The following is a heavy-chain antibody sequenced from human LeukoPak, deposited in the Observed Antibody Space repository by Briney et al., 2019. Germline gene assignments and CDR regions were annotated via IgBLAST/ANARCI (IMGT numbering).Heavy chain of an antibody. J-gene: IGHJ6*02. D-gene: IGHD2-2*01. Sequence: SETLSLTCTVSGGSISSYYWSWIRQPPGKGLEWIGYIYYSGSTNYNPSLKSRVTISVDTSKNQFSLKLSSVTAADTAVYYCARVPVVSATLYYYYGMDVWGQGTTVTVSS. V-gene: IGHV4-59*01. CDR1: GGSISSYY. CDR2: IYYSGST. CDR3: ARVPVVSATLYYYYGMDV.